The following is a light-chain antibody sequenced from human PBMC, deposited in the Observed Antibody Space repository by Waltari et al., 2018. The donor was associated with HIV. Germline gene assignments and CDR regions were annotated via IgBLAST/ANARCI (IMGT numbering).Light chain of an antibody. CDR3: ATWDDSLNGVL. Sequence: SVLTQPPSASGTPGQKVTISCSGSSSNIGSNSVFWYQQRPGAAPKLLIYRDTQRPSGVPDRCSGAKSGTSAYLAISGLRSEDEAVYSCATWDDSLNGVLFGGGTNLNVL. CDR1: SSNIGSNS. J-gene: IGLJ2*01. V-gene: IGLV1-47*01. CDR2: RDT.